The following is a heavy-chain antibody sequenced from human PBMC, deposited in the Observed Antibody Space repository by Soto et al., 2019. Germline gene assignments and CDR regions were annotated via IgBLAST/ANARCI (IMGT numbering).Heavy chain of an antibody. CDR3: AGPTPTRQSTYDY. J-gene: IGHJ4*02. CDR2: ISAYNGNT. Sequence: ASVKVSCKASGYTFTIYGISWVRQAPGQGLEWMGGISAYNGNTNYAQKLQGRVTMTTDTSTSTAYMELRSLRSDDTAVYYCAGPTPTRQSTYDYWGQGTLVAVSS. V-gene: IGHV1-18*01. CDR1: GYTFTIYG.